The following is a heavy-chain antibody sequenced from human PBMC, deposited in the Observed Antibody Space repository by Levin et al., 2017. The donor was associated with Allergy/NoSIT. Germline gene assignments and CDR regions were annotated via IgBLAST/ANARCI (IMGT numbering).Heavy chain of an antibody. CDR3: AKSLMVISYFDY. D-gene: IGHD3-22*01. CDR1: GFTFSSYA. V-gene: IGHV3-23*01. CDR2: ISGSGGST. J-gene: IGHJ4*02. Sequence: GESLKISCAASGFTFSSYAMSWVRQAPGKGLEWVSAISGSGGSTYYADSVKGRFTISRDNSKNTLYLQMNSLRAEDTAVYYCAKSLMVISYFDYWGQGTLVTVSS.